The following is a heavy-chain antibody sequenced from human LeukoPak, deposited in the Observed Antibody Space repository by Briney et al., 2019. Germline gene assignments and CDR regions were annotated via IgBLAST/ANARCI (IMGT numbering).Heavy chain of an antibody. CDR2: IYPGDSDT. J-gene: IGHJ4*02. Sequence: GVSLKISCKGSGYSFTSYWIGWVRPMPGKGLEWMGIIYPGDSDTRYSPSFQGQVTISPDKSISTAYLQSSSLKASDTAMYYCARHPNYYDSSGYYYAPVDSWGQGTLVTVSS. V-gene: IGHV5-51*01. D-gene: IGHD3-22*01. CDR1: GYSFTSYW. CDR3: ARHPNYYDSSGYYYAPVDS.